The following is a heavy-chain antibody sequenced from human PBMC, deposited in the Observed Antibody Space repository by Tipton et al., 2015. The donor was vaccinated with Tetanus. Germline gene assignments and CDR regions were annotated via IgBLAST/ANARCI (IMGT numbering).Heavy chain of an antibody. Sequence: TLSLTCTVSGGSISSSSYYWSWIRQPPGKGLEWIGYIYYSGSTNYNPSLKSRVTISVDTSKNQFSLKLSSVTAADTAVYYCARDRDGYCSGGSCYSMGSPYGMDVWGQGTTVTVSS. J-gene: IGHJ6*02. V-gene: IGHV4-61*01. CDR3: ARDRDGYCSGGSCYSMGSPYGMDV. D-gene: IGHD2-15*01. CDR1: GGSISSSSYY. CDR2: IYYSGST.